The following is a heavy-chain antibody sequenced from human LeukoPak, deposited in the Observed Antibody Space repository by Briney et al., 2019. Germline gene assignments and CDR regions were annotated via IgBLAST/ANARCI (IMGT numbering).Heavy chain of an antibody. Sequence: GRSLRLSCAASGFTFSSYGMHWVRQAPGKGLEWVAVISYDESNKYYADAMKGRFTISRDNSKNTLYLQMNSLRDEDTVVYYCAKDLMVRGVFTPDYWGQGTLVTVSS. D-gene: IGHD3-10*01. J-gene: IGHJ4*02. CDR1: GFTFSSYG. V-gene: IGHV3-30*18. CDR3: AKDLMVRGVFTPDY. CDR2: ISYDESNK.